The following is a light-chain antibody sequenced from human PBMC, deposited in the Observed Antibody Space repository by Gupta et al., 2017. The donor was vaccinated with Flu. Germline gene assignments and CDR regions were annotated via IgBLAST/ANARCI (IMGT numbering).Light chain of an antibody. CDR3: QQDDSYPYT. Sequence: QMTQSPSNLSASLGDRVTITCRASESVDDWVAWIQHRPGKAPNVLIHRASTYESGVPSRFSGSGSGTEFSLTISSLQPDDSAIYFCQQDDSYPYTFGLGTMLEI. V-gene: IGKV1-5*03. CDR2: RAS. CDR1: ESVDDW. J-gene: IGKJ2*01.